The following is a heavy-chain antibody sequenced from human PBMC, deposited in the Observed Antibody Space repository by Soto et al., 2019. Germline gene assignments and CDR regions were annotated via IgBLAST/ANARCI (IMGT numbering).Heavy chain of an antibody. V-gene: IGHV3-23*01. J-gene: IGHJ4*02. Sequence: EVELLESGGGLVQPGGSLRLSCVASGFTFKNYDMRWIRQAPGKGLEWVSGISGSGGVTYYADSVKGRFTISRDNSKNTLYLQMNSLRAEDTAIYYCAKNWQFRCYYESAGHYDNWGQGTLVTVSS. CDR2: ISGSGGVT. D-gene: IGHD3-10*01. CDR3: AKNWQFRCYYESAGHYDN. CDR1: GFTFKNYD.